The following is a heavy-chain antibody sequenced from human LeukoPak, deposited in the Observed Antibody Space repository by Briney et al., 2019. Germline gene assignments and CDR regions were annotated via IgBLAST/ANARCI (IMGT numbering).Heavy chain of an antibody. Sequence: SVKVSCKASGGTFSSYAISWVRQAPGQGLEWKGGIIPIFGTANYAQKFQGRVTVTTDESTSTAYMELSSLRSEDTAVYYCARSDDSSGYYSHWGQGTLVTVSS. CDR3: ARSDDSSGYYSH. D-gene: IGHD3-22*01. V-gene: IGHV1-69*05. J-gene: IGHJ4*02. CDR2: IIPIFGTA. CDR1: GGTFSSYA.